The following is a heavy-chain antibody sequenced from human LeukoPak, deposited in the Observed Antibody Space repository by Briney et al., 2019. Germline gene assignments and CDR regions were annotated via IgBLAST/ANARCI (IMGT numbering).Heavy chain of an antibody. CDR1: GFTFSSYG. CDR3: AKDKDSANWFDP. V-gene: IGHV3-30*18. Sequence: GRSLRLSCAASGFTFSSYGMHWVRQAPGKGLEWVAVISYDGSNKYYADSVKGRFTISRDNSKNTLYLQMNSLRAEDTAVYYCAKDKDSANWFDPWGRGTLVTVSS. CDR2: ISYDGSNK. J-gene: IGHJ5*02. D-gene: IGHD1-26*01.